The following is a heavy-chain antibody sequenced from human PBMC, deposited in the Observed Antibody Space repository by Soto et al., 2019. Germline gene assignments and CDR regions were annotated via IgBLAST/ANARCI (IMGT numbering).Heavy chain of an antibody. Sequence: EVQLVESGGGLVQPGGSLRLSCAASGFTFSSYSMNWVRQAPGKGLEWVSYISSSSSTIYYADSVKGRFTISRDNAKNSLYLQMNSLRAEDTAVYYCARELDGDAYYYYYMDVWGKGTTVTVSS. CDR3: ARELDGDAYYYYYMDV. V-gene: IGHV3-48*01. CDR2: ISSSSSTI. CDR1: GFTFSSYS. J-gene: IGHJ6*03. D-gene: IGHD4-17*01.